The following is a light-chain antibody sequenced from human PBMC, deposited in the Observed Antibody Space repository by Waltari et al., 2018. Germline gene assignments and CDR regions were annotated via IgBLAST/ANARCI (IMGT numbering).Light chain of an antibody. J-gene: IGKJ4*01. CDR1: ESVLYSSNNKNH. CDR2: WAS. CDR3: QQYYSTPLT. Sequence: DIVMTQSPESLAVSLDERATINCKSSESVLYSSNNKNHLAWYQQKPGQPPKLLLYWASTRKSGVPDRCSGSGSETDFTLTVTSLQAEDAAVYYCQQYYSTPLTFGGGTRVEI. V-gene: IGKV4-1*01.